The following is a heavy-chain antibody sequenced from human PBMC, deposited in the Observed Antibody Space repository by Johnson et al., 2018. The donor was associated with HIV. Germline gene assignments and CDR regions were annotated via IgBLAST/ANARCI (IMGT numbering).Heavy chain of an antibody. CDR1: GFTFSDYY. V-gene: IGHV3-74*02. D-gene: IGHD3-10*01. J-gene: IGHJ3*02. CDR3: ANWAYYYGSGYAFDI. Sequence: VQLVEYGGGLVKPGGSLRLSCAASGFTFSDYYMSWIRQAPGKGLVWVSRINSDGSSTSYADSVKGRFTISRDNAKNTLYLQMNSLRAEDTAVYYCANWAYYYGSGYAFDIWGQGTMVTVSS. CDR2: INSDGSST.